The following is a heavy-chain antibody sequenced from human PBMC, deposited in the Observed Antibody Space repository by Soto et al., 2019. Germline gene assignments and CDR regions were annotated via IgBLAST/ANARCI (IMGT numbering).Heavy chain of an antibody. J-gene: IGHJ5*02. Sequence: SETLSLTCTVSGGTSRSGGYCWSWIRQHPGKGLEWIGYIYYSGSTYYNPSLKSRVTISVDTSKNQFSLQLNSVTPEDTAVYYCARAYCSGGSCSAWSSWFDPWGQGTLVTLSS. CDR3: ARAYCSGGSCSAWSSWFDP. V-gene: IGHV4-31*03. CDR2: IYYSGST. D-gene: IGHD2-15*01. CDR1: GGTSRSGGYC.